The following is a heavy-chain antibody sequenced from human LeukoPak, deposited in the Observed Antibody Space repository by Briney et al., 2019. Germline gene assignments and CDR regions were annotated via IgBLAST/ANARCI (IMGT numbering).Heavy chain of an antibody. CDR2: ISGYNDNT. CDR1: GYTFTSNG. Sequence: GASVTVSCKASGYTFTSNGISWVRQAPGQGLEWMGWISGYNDNTNYAQKLQGRVTMTTDTSTSTAYMELRSLRSDDTAVYYCARKMGSSSGWHQVFDYWGQGTLVTVSS. D-gene: IGHD6-19*01. CDR3: ARKMGSSSGWHQVFDY. J-gene: IGHJ4*02. V-gene: IGHV1-18*01.